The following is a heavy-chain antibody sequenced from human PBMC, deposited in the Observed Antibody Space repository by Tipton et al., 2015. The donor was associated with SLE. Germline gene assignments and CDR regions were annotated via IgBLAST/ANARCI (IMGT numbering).Heavy chain of an antibody. V-gene: IGHV4-59*01. CDR1: GGSFSSYY. CDR2: IYYSGST. Sequence: TLSLTCAVYGGSFSSYYWSWIRQPPGKGLEWIGYIYYSGSTNYNPSLKSRVTISVDTSKNQFSLKLSSVTAADTAVYYCAREWQWLDYWGQGTLVTVFS. J-gene: IGHJ4*02. CDR3: AREWQWLDY. D-gene: IGHD6-19*01.